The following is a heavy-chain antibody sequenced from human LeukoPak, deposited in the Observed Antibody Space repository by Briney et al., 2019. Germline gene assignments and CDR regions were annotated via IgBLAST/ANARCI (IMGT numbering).Heavy chain of an antibody. CDR3: ARDAPITRERCSSTSCYRYYYYMDV. CDR1: GGSISSYY. Sequence: SETLSLTCTVSGGSISSYYWSWIRQPAGKGLEWIGRIYSSGSTNYNPSLKSRVTMSVDTSKNQFSLKLSSVTAADTAVYYCARDAPITRERCSSTSCYRYYYYMDVWGKGTTVTVSS. J-gene: IGHJ6*03. D-gene: IGHD2-2*01. V-gene: IGHV4-4*07. CDR2: IYSSGST.